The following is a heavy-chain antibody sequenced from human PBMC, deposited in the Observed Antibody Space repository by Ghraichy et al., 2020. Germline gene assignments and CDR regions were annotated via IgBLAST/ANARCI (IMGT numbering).Heavy chain of an antibody. CDR2: ISDSGGST. Sequence: GGSLRLSCAASGFTFSSSAMSWVRQAPGKGLEWVASISDSGGSTFYADSVKGRFTISRDNSKNTLYVQMNSLRAEDTAVYHCARQRVHCTSRDYYFVNCGQGTLVTV. CDR3: ARQRVHCTSRDYYFVN. J-gene: IGHJ4*02. V-gene: IGHV3-23*01. CDR1: GFTFSSSA. D-gene: IGHD2-2*01.